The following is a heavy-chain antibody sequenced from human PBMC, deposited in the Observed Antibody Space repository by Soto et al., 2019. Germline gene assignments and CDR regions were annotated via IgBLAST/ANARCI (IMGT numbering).Heavy chain of an antibody. CDR2: IYYSGST. CDR3: ARVIRFLEWGLIHYGMDV. Sequence: SETLSLTCTVSGGSISSGDYYWSWIRQPPGKGLEWIGYIYYSGSTYYNPSLKRRVTISVDTSKNQFSLKLSSVTAADTAVYYCARVIRFLEWGLIHYGMDVWGQGTTVTVSS. CDR1: GGSISSGDYY. V-gene: IGHV4-30-4*01. J-gene: IGHJ6*02. D-gene: IGHD3-3*01.